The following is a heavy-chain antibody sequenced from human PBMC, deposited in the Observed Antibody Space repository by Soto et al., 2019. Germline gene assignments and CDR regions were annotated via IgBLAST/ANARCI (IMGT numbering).Heavy chain of an antibody. J-gene: IGHJ4*02. V-gene: IGHV3-33*01. CDR2: IWYDGSKK. Sequence: QVQLVESGGGVVQPGRSLRLSCSASGFSFSNNGMHWVRQAPGKGLEWVAVIWYDGSKKHYGDSVRGRFTISRDDSKNTVYLQMDSLRVKDTAVYFCARDAGKGVAPDYWGQGTLVTVSS. D-gene: IGHD6-19*01. CDR3: ARDAGKGVAPDY. CDR1: GFSFSNNG.